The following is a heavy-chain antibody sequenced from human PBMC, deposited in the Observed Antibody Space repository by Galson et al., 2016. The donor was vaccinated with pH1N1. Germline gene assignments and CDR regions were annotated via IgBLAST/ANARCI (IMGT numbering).Heavy chain of an antibody. CDR3: ARGPHYYNSYMDV. CDR1: EVIFNSYG. CDR2: IMALFGTA. V-gene: IGHV1-69*05. J-gene: IGHJ6*03. Sequence: SVKVSCKASEVIFNSYGLSWVRQVPGQGPEWMGGIMALFGTATYAQKFQGRVTITMDERTSTAYMELSSLRSEDTAVYYCARGPHYYNSYMDVWGEGTTVTVSS.